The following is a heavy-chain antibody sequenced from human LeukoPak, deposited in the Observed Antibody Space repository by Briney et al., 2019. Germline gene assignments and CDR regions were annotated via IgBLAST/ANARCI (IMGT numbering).Heavy chain of an antibody. V-gene: IGHV3-30*02. CDR1: GFTFSSYG. Sequence: GGSLRLSCAASGFTFSSYGMHWVRQAPGKGLEWVAFIRYDGSNKYYADSVKGRFTISRDNSKNTLYLQMNSLRAEDTAVYYCAKVIAYSFYYDSSGLPDYWGQGTLVTVSS. J-gene: IGHJ4*02. CDR2: IRYDGSNK. CDR3: AKVIAYSFYYDSSGLPDY. D-gene: IGHD3-22*01.